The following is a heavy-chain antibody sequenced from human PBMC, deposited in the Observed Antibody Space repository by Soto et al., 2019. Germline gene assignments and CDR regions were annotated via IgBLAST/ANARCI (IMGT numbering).Heavy chain of an antibody. CDR1: GYTLTELS. Sequence: ASVKVSCKVSGYTLTELSMHWVRQAPGKGLEWMGGFDPEDGETIYAQKFQGRVTMTEDTSTDTAYMELSSLRSEDTAVYYCATGYHYDSSDKGSYYYYGMDVWGQGTTVTVSS. CDR3: ATGYHYDSSDKGSYYYYGMDV. CDR2: FDPEDGET. J-gene: IGHJ6*02. D-gene: IGHD3-22*01. V-gene: IGHV1-24*01.